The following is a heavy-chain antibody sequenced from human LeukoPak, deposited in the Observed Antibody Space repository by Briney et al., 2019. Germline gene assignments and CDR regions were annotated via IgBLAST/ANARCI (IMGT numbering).Heavy chain of an antibody. Sequence: GGSLRLSCAASGFTFSSYAMSWVRQAPGKGLEWVSGIKTDGSSTSYADSVKGRFTISRDNAKNTMYLQMNSLRVEDTAVYYCARDFMYSISCTGCWGQGTLVTVSS. J-gene: IGHJ4*02. CDR3: ARDFMYSISCTGC. CDR1: GFTFSSYA. V-gene: IGHV3-74*01. CDR2: IKTDGSST. D-gene: IGHD6-13*01.